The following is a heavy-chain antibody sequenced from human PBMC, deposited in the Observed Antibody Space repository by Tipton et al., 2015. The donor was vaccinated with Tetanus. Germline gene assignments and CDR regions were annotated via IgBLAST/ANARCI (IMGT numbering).Heavy chain of an antibody. D-gene: IGHD3-3*01. V-gene: IGHV6-1*01. J-gene: IGHJ6*02. CDR1: GDRVSSNSAA. CDR3: ARGSINMGKSWSGYYGYYYYAMDV. CDR2: TYYRSGWSY. Sequence: GLVKPSLTLSLTCAISGDRVSSNSAAWNWVRQSPSRGLEWLGRTYYRSGWSYDYAVSVKGRITINPDTSKNHFSLQLTSGTPEDTAVFYCARGSINMGKSWSGYYGYYYYAMDVWGQGTTVTVSS.